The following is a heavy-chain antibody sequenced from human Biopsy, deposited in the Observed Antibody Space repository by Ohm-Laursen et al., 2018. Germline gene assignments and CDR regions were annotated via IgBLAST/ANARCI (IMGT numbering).Heavy chain of an antibody. V-gene: IGHV1-18*01. D-gene: IGHD2-15*01. CDR3: ARDRCRWDIAAVVAAHYSEKYYALDV. J-gene: IGHJ6*02. Sequence: ASVKVSCKASGYTFGNYGVTWVRQAPGQGLEWMGWISAYNNNNTNYAQKFQGRVTMTADTSTDIAYMELRSLRSDDTAIYYCARDRCRWDIAAVVAAHYSEKYYALDVWGQGTTVTVSS. CDR2: ISAYNNNNT. CDR1: GYTFGNYG.